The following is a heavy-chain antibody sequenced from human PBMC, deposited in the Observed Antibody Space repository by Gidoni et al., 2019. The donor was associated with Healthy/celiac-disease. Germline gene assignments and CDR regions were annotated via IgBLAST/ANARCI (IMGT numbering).Heavy chain of an antibody. J-gene: IGHJ6*02. D-gene: IGHD1-1*01. Sequence: QVQLQESGPGLVKPSETLSLTCTVSGGSISSYYWSWIRQPPGKGLEWIGYIYYRGSTNYNPSLKSRVTISVDTSKNQFSLKLSSVTAADTAVYYCARSRTNYYYYGMDVWGQGTTVTVSS. CDR1: GGSISSYY. V-gene: IGHV4-59*01. CDR3: ARSRTNYYYYGMDV. CDR2: IYYRGST.